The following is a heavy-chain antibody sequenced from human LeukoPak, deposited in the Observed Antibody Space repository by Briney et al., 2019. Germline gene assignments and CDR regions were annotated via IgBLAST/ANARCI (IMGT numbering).Heavy chain of an antibody. J-gene: IGHJ5*02. D-gene: IGHD3-10*01. CDR2: IIPIFGTA. V-gene: IGHV1-69*13. Sequence: SVKVSCKASGGTFSSYAISWVRQAPGQGLEWMGGIIPIFGTANYAQKFQGRVTITADESTSTAYMELSSLRSEDTAVYYCASAASWFSNWFDPWGQGTLVTVSS. CDR1: GGTFSSYA. CDR3: ASAASWFSNWFDP.